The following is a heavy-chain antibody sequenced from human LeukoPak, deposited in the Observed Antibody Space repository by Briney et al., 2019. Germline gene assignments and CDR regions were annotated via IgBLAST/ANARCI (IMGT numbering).Heavy chain of an antibody. V-gene: IGHV5-51*01. J-gene: IGHJ4*02. D-gene: IGHD6-6*01. CDR2: IYPGDSDT. CDR1: GYSFTSYR. CDR3: ARLEYSSSSDDYFDY. Sequence: GEPLKTSCKGSGYSFTSYRIGWVRQIPGKGLEGWGIIYPGDSDTRYSTSFQGQVTISTNKSNSTSNLQWSSLKASDTAMYFCARLEYSSSSDDYFDYWGQGTLVTVSS.